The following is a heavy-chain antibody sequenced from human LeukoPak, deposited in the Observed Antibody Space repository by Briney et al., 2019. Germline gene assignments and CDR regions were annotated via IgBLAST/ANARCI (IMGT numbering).Heavy chain of an antibody. CDR3: ARDNQIRNDFWSGYSDWFDP. D-gene: IGHD3-3*01. V-gene: IGHV1-69*05. Sequence: SVKVSCKASGGTFSSYAISWVRQAPGRGLEWMGGIIPIFGTANYAQKFQGRVTITTDESTSTAYMELSSLRSEDTAVYYCARDNQIRNDFWSGYSDWFDPWGQGTLVTVSS. CDR1: GGTFSSYA. CDR2: IIPIFGTA. J-gene: IGHJ5*02.